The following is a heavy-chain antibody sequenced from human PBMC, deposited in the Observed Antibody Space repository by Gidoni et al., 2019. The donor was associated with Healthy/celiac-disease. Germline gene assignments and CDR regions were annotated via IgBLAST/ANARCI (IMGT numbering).Heavy chain of an antibody. CDR2: ISAYNGNT. CDR1: GHTVTSYG. CDR3: ARGSGFGWGQGGDP. J-gene: IGHJ5*02. D-gene: IGHD3-10*01. V-gene: IGHV1-18*01. Sequence: QVQLAQSGAEVMKPVVSVNVPCTASGHTVTSYGISWVRQAPGQGLEWMGWISAYNGNTNYAQKLQGRVTMTTDTSTSTAYMELRSLGSDDTAVYYCARGSGFGWGQGGDPWGQGTLVTVSS.